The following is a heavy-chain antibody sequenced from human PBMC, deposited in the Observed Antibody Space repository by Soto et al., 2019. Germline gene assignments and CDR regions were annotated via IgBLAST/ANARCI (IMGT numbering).Heavy chain of an antibody. CDR1: GFTFSTYS. CDR3: ASPTYYYDSSGPPAY. CDR2: ISSSSSTI. J-gene: IGHJ4*02. V-gene: IGHV3-48*01. D-gene: IGHD3-22*01. Sequence: GGSLRLSCAASGFTFSTYSMNWVRQAPGKGLEWVSYISSSSSTIFYTDSVKGRFTVSRDNAKNSLYLQMNSLRAEDTAVYYCASPTYYYDSSGPPAYWGQGT.